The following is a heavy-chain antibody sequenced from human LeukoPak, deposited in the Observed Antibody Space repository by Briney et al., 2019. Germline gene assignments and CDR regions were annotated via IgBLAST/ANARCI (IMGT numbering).Heavy chain of an antibody. J-gene: IGHJ4*02. D-gene: IGHD1-26*01. CDR3: ARVQVGIVGATYHFDY. Sequence: GGSLRLSCATSRFTFSIQWMSWVRQARGKGLEWVDNVNQYGTGKYYVDSVKGRFTMSRDNAKNSLYLQMISLRAEDTAVYYCARVQVGIVGATYHFDYWGQGTLVTVSS. CDR1: RFTFSIQW. V-gene: IGHV3-7*01. CDR2: VNQYGTGK.